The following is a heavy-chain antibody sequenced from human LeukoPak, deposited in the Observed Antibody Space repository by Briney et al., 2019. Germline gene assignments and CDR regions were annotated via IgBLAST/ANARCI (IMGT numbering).Heavy chain of an antibody. D-gene: IGHD1-1*01. J-gene: IGHJ6*02. V-gene: IGHV3-13*01. CDR2: IGVAVDT. Sequence: GGSLRLSCAASGFTVSNSDIHWVRQSTGGGLELVSTIGVAVDTYYSASVKGRFTISRDNARNSLFLQMLSLKAEDTAVYYCARGPTHLYYGMDVWGPGTTVTVSS. CDR1: GFTVSNSD. CDR3: ARGPTHLYYGMDV.